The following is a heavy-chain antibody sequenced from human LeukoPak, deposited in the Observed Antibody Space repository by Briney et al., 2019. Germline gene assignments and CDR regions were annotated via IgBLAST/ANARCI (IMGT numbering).Heavy chain of an antibody. CDR1: GFTFSSYA. J-gene: IGHJ4*02. V-gene: IGHV3-23*01. Sequence: PGGSLRLSCAASGFTFSSYAMSWVRQAPGKGLEWVSAISGSGGSTYYADSVKGRFTISRDNSKNTLYLQMNSLRAEDTAVYYCAKEGTMVRGVTEAYFDYWGQGTLVTVSS. CDR3: AKEGTMVRGVTEAYFDY. D-gene: IGHD3-10*01. CDR2: ISGSGGST.